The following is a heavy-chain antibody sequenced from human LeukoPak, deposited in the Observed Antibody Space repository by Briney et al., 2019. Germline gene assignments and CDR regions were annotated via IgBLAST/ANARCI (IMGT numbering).Heavy chain of an antibody. V-gene: IGHV3-23*01. CDR2: ISGSGGST. CDR3: AKTPVAGSNKVGPFDY. Sequence: GGSLRLSCAASRFTFSSYAMSWVRQAPGKGLEWVSAISGSGGSTYYADSVKGRFTISRDNSKNTLYLQMNSLRAEDTAVYYCAKTPVAGSNKVGPFDYWGQGTLVTVSS. D-gene: IGHD6-19*01. J-gene: IGHJ4*02. CDR1: RFTFSSYA.